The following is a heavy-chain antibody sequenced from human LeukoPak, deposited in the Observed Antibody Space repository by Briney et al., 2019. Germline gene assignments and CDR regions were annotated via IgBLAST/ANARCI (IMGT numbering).Heavy chain of an antibody. CDR3: ARDSYYYDSSGDAFDI. D-gene: IGHD3-22*01. Sequence: PGGSLRHSCAASGFTFSSYAMSWVRQAPGKGLEWVAVISYDGSNKYYADSVKGRFTISRDNSKNTLYLQMNSLRAEDTAVYYCARDSYYYDSSGDAFDIWGQGTMVTVSS. J-gene: IGHJ3*02. CDR2: ISYDGSNK. V-gene: IGHV3-30-3*01. CDR1: GFTFSSYA.